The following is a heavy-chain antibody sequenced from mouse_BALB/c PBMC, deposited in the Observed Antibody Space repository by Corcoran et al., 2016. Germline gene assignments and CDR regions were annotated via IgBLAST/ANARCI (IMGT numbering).Heavy chain of an antibody. J-gene: IGHJ2*01. CDR1: GYTFTNYN. D-gene: IGHD1-1*01. Sequence: EVLLQQSGPELVKPGASVKITCKATGYTFTNYNMDWVKQSHGKSLAWIGDINPRSRGTIYNQTFEGRATLTVDKSSSTAYMELRSLTSEDTALYYCARWGNTTFVYGGKGTTIT. CDR2: INPRSRGT. V-gene: IGHV1-18*01. CDR3: ARWGNTTFVY.